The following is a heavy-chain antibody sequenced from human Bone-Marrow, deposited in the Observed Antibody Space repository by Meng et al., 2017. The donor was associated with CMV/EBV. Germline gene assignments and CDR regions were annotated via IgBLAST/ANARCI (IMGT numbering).Heavy chain of an antibody. J-gene: IGHJ5*02. CDR2: ISRSGSTI. CDR1: GFTFSDYF. V-gene: IGHV3-11*04. CDR3: ARGYIVVVPAARGWFDP. D-gene: IGHD2-2*01. Sequence: GGSLRLSCAASGFTFSDYFMSWIRQAPGKGLEWVSYISRSGSTIYYADSVKGRFTIFRDNARNSLYLQMNSLRVEDTAVYYCARGYIVVVPAARGWFDPWGQGTLVTVSS.